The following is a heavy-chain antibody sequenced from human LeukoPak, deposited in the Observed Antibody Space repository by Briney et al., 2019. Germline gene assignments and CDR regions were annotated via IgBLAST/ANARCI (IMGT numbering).Heavy chain of an antibody. CDR1: GGSFSGYY. Sequence: PSETLSLTCAVYGGSFSGYYWSWIRQPPGKGLEGIGEINHSGSTNYNPSLKSRVTISVDTSKNQFSLKLSSVTAADTAVYYCARLLGYSPWGQGTLVTVSS. V-gene: IGHV4-34*01. CDR3: ARLLGYSP. D-gene: IGHD5-18*01. CDR2: INHSGST. J-gene: IGHJ5*02.